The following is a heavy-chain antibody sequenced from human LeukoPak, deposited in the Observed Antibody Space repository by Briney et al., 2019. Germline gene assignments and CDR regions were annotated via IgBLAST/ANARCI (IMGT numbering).Heavy chain of an antibody. V-gene: IGHV3-21*04. Sequence: GGSLRLSCAASGFTVSSYSMNWVRQAPGKGLEWVSSITSSSSYIYYADSVKGRFTISRDNAKNSLYLQMNSLRAEDTAVYYCAKDRRYSSSWGRFNYYYMDVWGKGTTVTVSS. CDR3: AKDRRYSSSWGRFNYYYMDV. CDR2: ITSSSSYI. CDR1: GFTVSSYS. J-gene: IGHJ6*03. D-gene: IGHD6-13*01.